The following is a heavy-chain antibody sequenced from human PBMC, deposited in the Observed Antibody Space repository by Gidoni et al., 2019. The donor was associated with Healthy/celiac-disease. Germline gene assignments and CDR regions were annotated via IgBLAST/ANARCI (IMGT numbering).Heavy chain of an antibody. V-gene: IGHV1-8*01. D-gene: IGHD3-22*01. Sequence: QVQLVQSGAEVKKPGASVKVSCTASGYTFTSYDINWVRQATGQGLEWMGWMNPNSGNTGYAQKFQGRVTMTRNTSISTAYMELSSLRSEDTAVYYCARGTSYYYDSSGYYPFDYWGQGTLVTVSS. CDR2: MNPNSGNT. CDR1: GYTFTSYD. J-gene: IGHJ4*02. CDR3: ARGTSYYYDSSGYYPFDY.